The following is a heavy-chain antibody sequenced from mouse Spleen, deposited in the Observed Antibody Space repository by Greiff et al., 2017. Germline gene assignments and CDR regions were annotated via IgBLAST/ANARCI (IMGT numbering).Heavy chain of an antibody. Sequence: VQLQQPGAELVKPGASVKLSCKASGYTFTSYWMHWVKQRPGQGLEWIGEINPSNGRTNYNEKFKSKATLTVDKSSSTAYMQLSSLTSEDSAVYYCARFITTATAMDYWGQGTSVTVSS. CDR2: INPSNGRT. D-gene: IGHD1-2*01. J-gene: IGHJ4*01. CDR1: GYTFTSYW. V-gene: IGHV1S81*02. CDR3: ARFITTATAMDY.